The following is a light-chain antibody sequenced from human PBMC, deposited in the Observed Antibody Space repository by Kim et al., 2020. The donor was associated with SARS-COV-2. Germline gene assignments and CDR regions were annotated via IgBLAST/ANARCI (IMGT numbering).Light chain of an antibody. CDR3: NSRDSSGNHVV. V-gene: IGLV3-19*01. CDR1: SLRSYY. Sequence: ALVQTVRITCQGDSLRSYYASWYQQKPGQAPVLVIYGKNKRPSGIPDRFSGSSSGNTASLTITGAQAEDEADYYCNSRDSSGNHVVFGGGTQLTVL. CDR2: GKN. J-gene: IGLJ2*01.